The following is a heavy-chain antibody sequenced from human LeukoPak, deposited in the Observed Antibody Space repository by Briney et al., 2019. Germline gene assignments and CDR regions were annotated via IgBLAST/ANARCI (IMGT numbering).Heavy chain of an antibody. Sequence: GGSLRLSCAASGFTFSSYAMSWVRQAPGKGLEWVSGISGSGGNTYYVDSVKGRFPISRENSKNKFYSQMNSLRAEDTAVYYCVKAAGIIGTTYFDYWGQGTLVTVSS. D-gene: IGHD1-20*01. CDR3: VKAAGIIGTTYFDY. V-gene: IGHV3-23*01. CDR2: ISGSGGNT. J-gene: IGHJ4*02. CDR1: GFTFSSYA.